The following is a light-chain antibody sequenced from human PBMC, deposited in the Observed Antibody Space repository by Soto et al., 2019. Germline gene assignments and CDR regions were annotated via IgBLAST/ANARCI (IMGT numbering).Light chain of an antibody. Sequence: QSVLTQPPSASGSPGQSVTISCTGTSSDIGGYNYVSWYQQLPGKAPKLIIYEVTERPSGVPDRFSGSKSGNTASLTVSGLQAEDEADYYCSSFAGSNNVMFGGGTKLTVL. J-gene: IGLJ3*02. CDR2: EVT. V-gene: IGLV2-8*01. CDR3: SSFAGSNNVM. CDR1: SSDIGGYNY.